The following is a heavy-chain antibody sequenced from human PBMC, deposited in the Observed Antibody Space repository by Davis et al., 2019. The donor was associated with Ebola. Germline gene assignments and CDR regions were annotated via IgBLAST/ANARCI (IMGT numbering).Heavy chain of an antibody. V-gene: IGHV1-2*02. Sequence: ASVKVSCKTSGYTFTDYYMHWVRQAPGQGLEWMGWINPNNGDTSSSTAYMDLSRLRSDDTAVYYCARDLEGRDGDSWSYYYYYMDVWGKGTTVTVSS. D-gene: IGHD6-13*01. CDR2: INPNNG. CDR1: GYTFTDYY. CDR3: ARDLEGRDGDSWSYYYYYMDV. J-gene: IGHJ6*03.